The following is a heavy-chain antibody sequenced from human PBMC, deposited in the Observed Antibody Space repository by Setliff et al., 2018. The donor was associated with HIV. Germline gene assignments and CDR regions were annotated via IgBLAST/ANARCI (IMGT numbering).Heavy chain of an antibody. V-gene: IGHV3-21*01. CDR1: ELTFSNYA. J-gene: IGHJ6*03. CDR2: ISSSSSYI. D-gene: IGHD4-17*01. Sequence: PGGSLRLSCAASELTFSNYAMTWVRQAPGKGLEWVSSISSSSSYIYYADSVKGRFTISRDNAKNSLYLQMNNLRAEDTAVYYCARDPSTVTTDYYYMDVWGKGTTVTVSS. CDR3: ARDPSTVTTDYYYMDV.